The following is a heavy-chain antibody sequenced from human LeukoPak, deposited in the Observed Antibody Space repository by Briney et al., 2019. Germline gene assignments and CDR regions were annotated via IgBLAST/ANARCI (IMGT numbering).Heavy chain of an antibody. CDR3: ARIYPRLAAAGN. V-gene: IGHV3-7*02. J-gene: IGHJ4*02. CDR2: IKEDGNED. Sequence: GGSLRLSCTVSGLSFREHWMSWVRQAPGKGLEWVGNIKEDGNEDYYVDSVEGRFVTFRDNAKNSLYLQMHSLRAEDTAVYYCARIYPRLAAAGNWGEGTLVTVSS. CDR1: GLSFREHW. D-gene: IGHD6-13*01.